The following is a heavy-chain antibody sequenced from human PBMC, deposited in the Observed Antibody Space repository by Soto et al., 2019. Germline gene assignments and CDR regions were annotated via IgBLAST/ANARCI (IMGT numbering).Heavy chain of an antibody. CDR2: FNGNGGST. J-gene: IGHJ6*02. D-gene: IGHD5-18*01. CDR3: AREGYTAMVLFYYYYYGMDV. Sequence: DVHLLESGGGLVQPGGSLRLSCAASGFTFSTYAMTWVRQAPGKGLGWVSTFNGNGGSTYYADSVKGRFTISRDNSKNTLYLQMNSLRAEDTAVYYCAREGYTAMVLFYYYYYGMDVWGQGTTVTVSS. V-gene: IGHV3-23*01. CDR1: GFTFSTYA.